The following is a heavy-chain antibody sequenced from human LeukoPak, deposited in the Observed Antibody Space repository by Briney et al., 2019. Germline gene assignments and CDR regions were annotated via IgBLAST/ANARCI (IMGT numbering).Heavy chain of an antibody. D-gene: IGHD4-17*01. CDR3: ARAVLSYGDYAFDY. CDR2: IYYSGST. Sequence: PSETLSLTCTVSGGSISSYYWSWIRQPPRKGLEWIGYIYYSGSTNYNPSLKSRVTISVDTSKNQFSLKLSSVTAADTAVYYCARAVLSYGDYAFDYWGQGTLVTVSS. CDR1: GGSISSYY. V-gene: IGHV4-59*01. J-gene: IGHJ4*02.